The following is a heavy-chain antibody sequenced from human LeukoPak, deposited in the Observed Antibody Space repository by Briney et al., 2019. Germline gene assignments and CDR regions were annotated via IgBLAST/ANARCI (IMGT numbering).Heavy chain of an antibody. D-gene: IGHD3-9*01. Sequence: SETLSLTCAVSGGSITSYYWSWIRQPPGKGLEWIGYISYSGSTNYNPSLKSRVTISIDTSKNQFSLKLRSVTAADTAIYYCARQGYDILTGYIDAFDIWGQGTMVTVSS. CDR2: ISYSGST. V-gene: IGHV4-59*08. J-gene: IGHJ3*02. CDR3: ARQGYDILTGYIDAFDI. CDR1: GGSITSYY.